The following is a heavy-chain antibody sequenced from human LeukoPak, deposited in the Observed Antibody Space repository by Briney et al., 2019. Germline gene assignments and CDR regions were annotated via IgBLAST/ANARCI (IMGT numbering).Heavy chain of an antibody. V-gene: IGHV3-21*01. Sequence: PGGSLRLSCAASGFTFSSYSMNWVRQAPGKGLEWVSSISSSSSSYIYYADSVKGRFTISRDNAKNSLYLQMNSLRAEDTAVYYCARGGTLAYFDYWGQGTLVTVSS. CDR1: GFTFSSYS. CDR2: ISSSSSSYI. CDR3: ARGGTLAYFDY. J-gene: IGHJ4*02. D-gene: IGHD1-1*01.